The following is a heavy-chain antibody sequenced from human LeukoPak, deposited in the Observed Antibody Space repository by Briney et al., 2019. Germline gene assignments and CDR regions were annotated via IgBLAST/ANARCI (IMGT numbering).Heavy chain of an antibody. D-gene: IGHD1-1*01. CDR2: IGTAGDT. CDR3: ARVAKERVGGVYYFDY. CDR1: GFTFSDYD. V-gene: IGHV3-13*01. J-gene: IGHJ4*01. Sequence: GGSLRLSCAASGFTFSDYDMHWVRQATGKGVEWVSAIGTAGDTYYTGSVKGRFTISRENAKNSLYLKMNSLRAGDTAVYYCARVAKERVGGVYYFDYWGHGTLVTVSS.